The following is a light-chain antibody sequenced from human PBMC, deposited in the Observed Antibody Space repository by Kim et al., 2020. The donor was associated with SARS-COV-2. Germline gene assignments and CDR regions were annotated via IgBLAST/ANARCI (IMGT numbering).Light chain of an antibody. J-gene: IGKJ1*01. Sequence: LSPGQRATLSCRASQSISTDLAWYQQKPGQAPRLFIYDASTRATGIPARFIGSGSGTVFTLTVSSLEPEDSAIYYCQQRNKWPRTFGQGTKVDIK. CDR1: QSISTD. CDR3: QQRNKWPRT. V-gene: IGKV3-11*01. CDR2: DAS.